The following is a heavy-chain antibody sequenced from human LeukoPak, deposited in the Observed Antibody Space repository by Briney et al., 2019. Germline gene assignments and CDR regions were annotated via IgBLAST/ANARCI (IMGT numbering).Heavy chain of an antibody. CDR1: GLTFSTYA. CDR2: ISGSGGTT. V-gene: IGHV3-23*01. Sequence: PGGSLRLSCAVSGLTFSTYAMSWVRQAPGKGLEWVSFISGSGGTTYYADSVKGRFTISRDNSKNTLYLQMNSLRVEDTAVYYCAKGKEWLPPHYYYYYMDVWGKGTPVTVSS. CDR3: AKGKEWLPPHYYYYYMDV. D-gene: IGHD3-3*01. J-gene: IGHJ6*03.